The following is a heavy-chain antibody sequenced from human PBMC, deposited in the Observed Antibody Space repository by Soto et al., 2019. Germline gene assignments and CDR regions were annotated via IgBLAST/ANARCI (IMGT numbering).Heavy chain of an antibody. J-gene: IGHJ4*02. CDR3: AKDTEAGSFDY. CDR1: GFTFSSYG. V-gene: IGHV3-33*06. D-gene: IGHD6-19*01. CDR2: IWYDGSNK. Sequence: QVQLEESGGGVVQPGRSLRLSCAASGFTFSSYGMHWVRQAPGKGLEWVAVIWYDGSNKYYADSVKGRFTISRDNSKNTLYLQMNSLRAEDTAVYYCAKDTEAGSFDYWGQGTLVTVSS.